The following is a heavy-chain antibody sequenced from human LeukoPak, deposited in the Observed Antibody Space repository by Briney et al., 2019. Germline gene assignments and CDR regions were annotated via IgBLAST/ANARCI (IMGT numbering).Heavy chain of an antibody. J-gene: IGHJ4*02. D-gene: IGHD2-2*01. V-gene: IGHV3-21*01. CDR1: GFTFSSYS. CDR3: ATPSSTSCCYFDY. CDR2: ISSSSSYI. Sequence: PGGSLRLSCAASGFTFSSYSMNWVRQAPGKGLEWVSPISSSSSYIYYADSVKGRFTISRDNAKNSPYLQMNSLRAEDTAVYYCATPSSTSCCYFDYWGQGTLVTVSS.